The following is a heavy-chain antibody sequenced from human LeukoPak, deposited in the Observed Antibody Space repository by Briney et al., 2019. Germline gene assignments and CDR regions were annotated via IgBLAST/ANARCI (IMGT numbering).Heavy chain of an antibody. Sequence: QSGGSLRLSCAASGFTFSSYAMHWVRQAPGKGLEWVAVISYDGSNKYYADSVKGRFTISRDNSKNTLYLQMNSLRAEDTAVYYCARSYSSGWLQCGPPEYFQHWGQGTLVTVSS. CDR2: ISYDGSNK. V-gene: IGHV3-30*04. CDR1: GFTFSSYA. J-gene: IGHJ1*01. CDR3: ARSYSSGWLQCGPPEYFQH. D-gene: IGHD6-19*01.